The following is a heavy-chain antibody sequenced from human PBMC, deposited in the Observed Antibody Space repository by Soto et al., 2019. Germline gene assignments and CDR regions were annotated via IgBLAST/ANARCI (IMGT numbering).Heavy chain of an antibody. CDR2: INRSGST. CDR3: AKDKITGLFDY. CDR1: WGTFSGYY. Sequence: AETLGLTCAVYWGTFSGYYWTWILQPPGTGLEWIGVINRSGSTNYNPSLKGRVTISIATSKNPFSLKLTTVTAEDTAVYYCAKDKITGLFDYWGQGTLVTVSS. D-gene: IGHD1-1*01. V-gene: IGHV4-34*01. J-gene: IGHJ4*02.